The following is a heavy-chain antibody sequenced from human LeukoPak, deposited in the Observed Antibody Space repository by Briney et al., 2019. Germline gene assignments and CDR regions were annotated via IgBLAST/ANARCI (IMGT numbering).Heavy chain of an antibody. J-gene: IGHJ1*01. CDR2: ITPNADRT. CDR1: GFTFGSYG. D-gene: IGHD3-22*01. CDR3: AIMHGYYDGSGYWVQ. Sequence: GGSLRLSCAASGFTFGSYGMSWVRQAPGKGLEWVSFITPNADRTSYADSVEGRFTISRDNPRNTLYMQMNTLRDEDTAVYYCAIMHGYYDGSGYWVQWGQGTLVTVSS. V-gene: IGHV3-23*01.